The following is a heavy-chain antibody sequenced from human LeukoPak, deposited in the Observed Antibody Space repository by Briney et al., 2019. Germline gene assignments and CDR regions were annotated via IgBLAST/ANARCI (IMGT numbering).Heavy chain of an antibody. V-gene: IGHV4-34*01. CDR2: INHSGST. J-gene: IGHJ4*02. CDR1: GGSFSGYY. D-gene: IGHD2-2*02. CDR3: AKSSIAVPAAIYFDY. Sequence: SETLSLTCAVYGGSFSGYYWSWIRQPPGKGLEWIGEINHSGSTNYNPSLKSRVTISVDTSKNQFSLKLSSVTAADTAVYYCAKSSIAVPAAIYFDYWGQGTLVTVSS.